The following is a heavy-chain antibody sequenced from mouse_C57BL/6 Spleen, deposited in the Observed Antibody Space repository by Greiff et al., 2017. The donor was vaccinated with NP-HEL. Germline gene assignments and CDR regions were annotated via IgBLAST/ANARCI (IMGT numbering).Heavy chain of an antibody. D-gene: IGHD1-1*01. CDR2: IDPSDSYT. CDR1: GYTFTSYW. CDR3: ASPSTVVATGFDY. Sequence: VQLQQPGAELVRPGTSVKLSCKASGYTFTSYWMHWVKQRPGQGLEWIGVIDPSDSYTNYNQKFKGKATLTVDTSSSTAYMQLSSLTSEDSAVYYCASPSTVVATGFDYWGQGTTLTVSS. J-gene: IGHJ2*01. V-gene: IGHV1-59*01.